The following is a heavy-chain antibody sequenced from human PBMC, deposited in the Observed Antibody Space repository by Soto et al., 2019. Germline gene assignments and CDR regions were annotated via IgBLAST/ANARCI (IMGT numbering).Heavy chain of an antibody. CDR1: GGTFSSYT. V-gene: IGHV1-69*08. CDR2: IIPILGIA. Sequence: QVQLVQSGAEVKKPGSSVKVSCKASGGTFSSYTISWVRQAPGQGLEWMGRIIPILGIANYAQKFQGRVTITADKSTSTAYMELSSLRSEDTAVYYCARDKKGENAFDIWGQGTMVTVSS. CDR3: ARDKKGENAFDI. J-gene: IGHJ3*02.